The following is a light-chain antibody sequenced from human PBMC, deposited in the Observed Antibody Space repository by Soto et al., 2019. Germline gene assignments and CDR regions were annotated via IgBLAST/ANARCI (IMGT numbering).Light chain of an antibody. CDR1: NSDVGAYNY. CDR3: ISFGGSNV. CDR2: EVS. J-gene: IGLJ1*01. Sequence: SALTQPPSASGSPGQSVTVSCTGTNSDVGAYNYVSWYQQHPGKAPKLIIYEVSKRPSGVPDRFSGSKSGNTASLTVSGLQAEDEADYYCISFGGSNVFGTGTKVTVL. V-gene: IGLV2-8*01.